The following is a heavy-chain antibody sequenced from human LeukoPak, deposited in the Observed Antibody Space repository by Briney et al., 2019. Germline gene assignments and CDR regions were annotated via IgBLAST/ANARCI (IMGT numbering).Heavy chain of an antibody. Sequence: GGSLRLSCVASGFMFSSHEINWVRQAPGKGLEWVSYISNSGNNIDYADSVKGRFTISRDNAKNSQYLQMNNLRAEDTAVYYCTRVGAFYSFYFGMDIWGQGTTVAVSS. CDR1: GFMFSSHE. D-gene: IGHD4-17*01. V-gene: IGHV3-48*03. CDR3: TRVGAFYSFYFGMDI. CDR2: ISNSGNNI. J-gene: IGHJ6*02.